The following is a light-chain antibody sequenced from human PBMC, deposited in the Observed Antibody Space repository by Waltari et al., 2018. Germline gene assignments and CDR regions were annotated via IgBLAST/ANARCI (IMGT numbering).Light chain of an antibody. J-gene: IGKJ2*01. V-gene: IGKV3-20*01. CDR1: QSVSSSY. CDR3: QQYGSSPYT. Sequence: EIVLTQSPGTLSLSPGERATLSCRASQSVSSSYLDWYQQKSGQAPRLLIYGASSRATGIPDRFSGSGSGTDFSLTISRLEPEDFAVYYCQQYGSSPYTFGQGTMLEIK. CDR2: GAS.